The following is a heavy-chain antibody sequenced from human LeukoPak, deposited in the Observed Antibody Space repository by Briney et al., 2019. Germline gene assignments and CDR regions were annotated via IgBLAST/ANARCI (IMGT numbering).Heavy chain of an antibody. D-gene: IGHD3-3*01. CDR3: AKAELGVDTFFDY. V-gene: IGHV3-30*18. CDR2: ISYDGSNK. J-gene: IGHJ4*02. CDR1: GFTFSSYG. Sequence: GGSLRLSCAASGFTFSSYGMHWVRQAPGKGLEWVAVISYDGSNKYYADSVQGRFTISRDNSKRTLFLQMNSLRAEDTAFYYCAKAELGVDTFFDYWGQGTLVTVSS.